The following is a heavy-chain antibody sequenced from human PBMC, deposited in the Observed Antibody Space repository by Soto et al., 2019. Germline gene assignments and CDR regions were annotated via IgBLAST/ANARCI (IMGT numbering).Heavy chain of an antibody. V-gene: IGHV4-30-4*01. CDR3: ARDDSSGYYGRGAFDI. Sequence: PSETLSLTCTVSGGSISSGDHYWSWIRQPPGKGLEWIGNIYYSGSTYYNPSLKSRLTISVDTSKNQFSLKLSSVTAADTAVYYCARDDSSGYYGRGAFDIWGQGTMVNVS. CDR1: GGSISSGDHY. J-gene: IGHJ3*02. D-gene: IGHD3-22*01. CDR2: IYYSGST.